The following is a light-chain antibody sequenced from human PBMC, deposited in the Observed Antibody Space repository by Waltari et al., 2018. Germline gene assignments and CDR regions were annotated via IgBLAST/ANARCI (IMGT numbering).Light chain of an antibody. CDR1: SSDVGAYTF. J-gene: IGLJ1*01. CDR2: DVN. Sequence: SALTQPRSVSGSPGQSVTISCTGTSSDVGAYTFVSWYQQRPGQAPKLIIYDVNKRPSGVPDRFSASKSGNTASLTISGLQPEDEADYHCCSSAGNPYVFGTGTEVTVL. V-gene: IGLV2-11*01. CDR3: CSSAGNPYV.